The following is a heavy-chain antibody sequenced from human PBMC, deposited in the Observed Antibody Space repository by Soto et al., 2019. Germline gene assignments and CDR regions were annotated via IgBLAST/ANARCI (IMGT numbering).Heavy chain of an antibody. D-gene: IGHD5-12*01. CDR2: IIPIFGTA. CDR1: GGTFSSYA. V-gene: IGHV1-69*12. Sequence: QVQLVQSGAEVKKPGSSVKVSCKASGGTFSSYAISWVRQAPGQGLEWMGGIIPIFGTANYAQKFQDRVTITADEATSTAYMELSRLRSEDTAVYYCARRGYDYVRGFNWFDPWGQGTLVTVSS. CDR3: ARRGYDYVRGFNWFDP. J-gene: IGHJ5*02.